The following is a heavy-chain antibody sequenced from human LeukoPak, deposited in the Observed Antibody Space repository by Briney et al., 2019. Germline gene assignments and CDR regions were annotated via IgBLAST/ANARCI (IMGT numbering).Heavy chain of an antibody. CDR2: IYYSGST. J-gene: IGHJ4*02. CDR1: GGSISSSSYF. Sequence: PSETLSLTCSVSGGSISSSSYFWGWIRQPPGKGLEWIGSIYYSGSTYYNPSLRSRVTISVDTSKNQFSLKLSSVTAADTAVYYCASHGLSGWDFDYWGRGTLVTVSS. V-gene: IGHV4-39*01. CDR3: ASHGLSGWDFDY. D-gene: IGHD6-19*01.